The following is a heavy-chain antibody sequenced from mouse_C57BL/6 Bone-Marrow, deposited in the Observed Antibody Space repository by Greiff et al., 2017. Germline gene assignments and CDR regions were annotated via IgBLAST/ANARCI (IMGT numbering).Heavy chain of an antibody. V-gene: IGHV1-75*01. CDR2: IFPGSGST. D-gene: IGHD2-2*01. Sequence: VQLQQSGPELVKPGASVKISCKASGYTFTDYYITWVKQRPGQGLEWIGWIFPGSGSTYYNEKFKGKATLTVAKSSSTAYMLLSSLTSEDSAVYFCARERNYGYPYWYFDVWGTGTTVTVSS. CDR3: ARERNYGYPYWYFDV. CDR1: GYTFTDYY. J-gene: IGHJ1*03.